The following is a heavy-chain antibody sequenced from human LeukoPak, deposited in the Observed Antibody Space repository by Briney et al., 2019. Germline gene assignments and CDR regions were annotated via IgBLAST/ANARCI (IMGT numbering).Heavy chain of an antibody. D-gene: IGHD6-6*01. V-gene: IGHV4-4*07. CDR1: GGSISSYY. Sequence: SSETLSLTCTVSGGSISSYYWSWIRQPAGKGLEWIGRIDTNGSTNYNPSLESRVTMSGDTSKNQFSLKLSSVTAADTAVYYCARVSSSSTYYFDCWGQGTLVTVSS. CDR2: IDTNGST. CDR3: ARVSSSSTYYFDC. J-gene: IGHJ4*01.